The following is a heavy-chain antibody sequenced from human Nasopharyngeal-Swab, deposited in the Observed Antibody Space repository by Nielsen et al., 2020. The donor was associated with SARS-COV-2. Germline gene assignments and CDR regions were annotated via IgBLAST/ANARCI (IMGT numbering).Heavy chain of an antibody. Sequence: ASVKVSCKASGYTFTSYAMHWVRQASGQRLEWMGWINAGNGNTKYSQKFQGRVTITRDTSASTAYMELSSLRSEDTAVYYCARDFGYCGGDCYPSYYFDYWGQGTLVTVSS. CDR2: INAGNGNT. V-gene: IGHV1-3*01. J-gene: IGHJ4*02. CDR3: ARDFGYCGGDCYPSYYFDY. CDR1: GYTFTSYA. D-gene: IGHD2-21*02.